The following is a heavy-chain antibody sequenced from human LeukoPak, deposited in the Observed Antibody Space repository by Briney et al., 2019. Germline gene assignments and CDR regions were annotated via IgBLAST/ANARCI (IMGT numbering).Heavy chain of an antibody. Sequence: GGSLRLSCAASGFTFSSYAMSWVRQAPGKGLEWVSAISGGGGSTYYADSVKGRFTISRDNSKNTLYLQMNSLRAEDTAVYYCAKDTPVDSSGLPLDYWGQGTLVTVSS. CDR1: GFTFSSYA. J-gene: IGHJ4*02. D-gene: IGHD3-22*01. CDR3: AKDTPVDSSGLPLDY. CDR2: ISGGGGST. V-gene: IGHV3-23*01.